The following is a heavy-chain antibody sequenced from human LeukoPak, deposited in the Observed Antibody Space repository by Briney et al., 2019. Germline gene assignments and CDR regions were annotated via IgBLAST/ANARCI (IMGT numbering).Heavy chain of an antibody. Sequence: PGGSLRLSCAASGFTFSSYWMSSVRQAPGKGREWVANINQDGSGKYYVDSVKGRFTISRDNAKNSLYLQMNSLRAEDTAVYYCARDSHSTLYYYDSSGYSNDYWGQGTLVTVSS. J-gene: IGHJ4*02. CDR1: GFTFSSYW. D-gene: IGHD3-22*01. V-gene: IGHV3-7*01. CDR2: INQDGSGK. CDR3: ARDSHSTLYYYDSSGYSNDY.